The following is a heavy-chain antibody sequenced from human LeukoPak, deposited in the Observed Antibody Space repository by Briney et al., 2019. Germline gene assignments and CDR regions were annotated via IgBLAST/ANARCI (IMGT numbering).Heavy chain of an antibody. J-gene: IGHJ3*02. Sequence: GECLKISCKGSGYSFTSYWIGWVRQLPGKGLEWMGIIYPGDSDTRYSPSFQGQVTISADKSISTAYLQWSSLKASDTAMYYCARPVAQLVHDAFDIWGQGTMVTVSS. D-gene: IGHD6-13*01. CDR2: IYPGDSDT. V-gene: IGHV5-51*01. CDR3: ARPVAQLVHDAFDI. CDR1: GYSFTSYW.